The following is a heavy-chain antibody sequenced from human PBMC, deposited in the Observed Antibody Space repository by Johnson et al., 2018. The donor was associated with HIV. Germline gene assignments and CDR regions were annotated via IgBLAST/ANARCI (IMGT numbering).Heavy chain of an antibody. Sequence: QVQVVESGGGLVQPGGSLRLSCAASGFTIRSNYMSWFRQPPGKGLEWVSVIWYDGSNKNYTESVKGRFSISRDNSKNTLNLEMDGLKDEDTGLYYCVKDRGSPGVPAALDVWGQGTKVIVSS. CDR2: IWYDGSNK. D-gene: IGHD1-26*01. CDR3: VKDRGSPGVPAALDV. V-gene: IGHV3-33*06. CDR1: GFTIRSNY. J-gene: IGHJ3*01.